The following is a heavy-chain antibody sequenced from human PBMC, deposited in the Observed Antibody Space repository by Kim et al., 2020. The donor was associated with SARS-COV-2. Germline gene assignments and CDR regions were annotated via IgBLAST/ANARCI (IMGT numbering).Heavy chain of an antibody. J-gene: IGHJ4*02. CDR2: ISYDGSNK. V-gene: IGHV3-30*18. D-gene: IGHD3-3*02. Sequence: GGSLRLSCAASGFTFSSYGMHWVRQAPGKGLEWVAVISYDGSNKYYADSVKGRFTISRDNSKNTLYLQMNSLRAEDTAVYYCANVYWDFWSGYYRGDFDYWGQGTLVTVSS. CDR3: ANVYWDFWSGYYRGDFDY. CDR1: GFTFSSYG.